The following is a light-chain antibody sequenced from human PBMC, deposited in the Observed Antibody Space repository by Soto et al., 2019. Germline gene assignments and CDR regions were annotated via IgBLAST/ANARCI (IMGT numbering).Light chain of an antibody. CDR1: QSVSSN. Sequence: EIVMTQSPATLSVSPGERATFSCRASQSVSSNLALYQQKPGQAPRLLIYDASNRATGIPARFSGSGSGTDFTLTISRLEPEDFAVYYCQQFSSYPLTFGGGTKVDI. J-gene: IGKJ4*01. V-gene: IGKV3D-15*01. CDR3: QQFSSYPLT. CDR2: DAS.